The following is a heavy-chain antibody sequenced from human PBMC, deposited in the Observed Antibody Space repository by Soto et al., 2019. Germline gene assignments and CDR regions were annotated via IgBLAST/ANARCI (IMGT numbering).Heavy chain of an antibody. V-gene: IGHV5-51*01. Sequence: GESLKISCKTSGSSFTRYWIGWVRHMPGKGLEWMGIIYPGDSDTRYSPSFQGQVTISADKSISTAYLQWSSLKASDTAKYYCARLVVAGPFDYWGQGTLVTVSS. J-gene: IGHJ4*02. CDR2: IYPGDSDT. CDR1: GSSFTRYW. CDR3: ARLVVAGPFDY. D-gene: IGHD6-13*01.